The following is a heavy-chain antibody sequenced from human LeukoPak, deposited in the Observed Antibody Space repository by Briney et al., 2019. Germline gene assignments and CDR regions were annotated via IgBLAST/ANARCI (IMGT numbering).Heavy chain of an antibody. Sequence: SETLSPTCTVSGGSISSSSYYWGWIRQPPGKGLEWIGSIYYSGSTYYNPSLKSRVTISVDTSKNQFSLKLSSVTAADTAVYYCATPYYDSSGYPLDYWGQGTLVTVSS. D-gene: IGHD3-22*01. V-gene: IGHV4-39*01. CDR1: GGSISSSSYY. CDR2: IYYSGST. CDR3: ATPYYDSSGYPLDY. J-gene: IGHJ4*02.